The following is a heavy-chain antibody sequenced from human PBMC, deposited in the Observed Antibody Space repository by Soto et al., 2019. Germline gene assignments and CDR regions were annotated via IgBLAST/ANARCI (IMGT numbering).Heavy chain of an antibody. V-gene: IGHV3-33*01. Sequence: GGSLRLSCAASGFTFSSYGMHWVRQAPGKGLEWVAVIWYDGSNKYYADSVKGRFTISRDNSKNTLYLQMNSLRAEDTAVYYCARDGPVTTSYYYGMDVWGQGTTVTV. CDR1: GFTFSSYG. J-gene: IGHJ6*02. CDR3: ARDGPVTTSYYYGMDV. CDR2: IWYDGSNK. D-gene: IGHD4-17*01.